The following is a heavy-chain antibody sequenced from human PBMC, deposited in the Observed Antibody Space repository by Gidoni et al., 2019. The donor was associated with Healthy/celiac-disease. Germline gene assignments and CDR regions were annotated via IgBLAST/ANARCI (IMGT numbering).Heavy chain of an antibody. D-gene: IGHD6-19*01. CDR2: IRSKANSYAT. V-gene: IGHV3-73*01. Sequence: EVQLVESGGGLVQPGGSRKLSCAASGFTFSGSAMHWVRQASGKGLEWVGRIRSKANSYATAYAASVKGRFTISRDDSKNTAYLQMNSLKTEDTAVYYCTRRDEWLVSPTDYWGQGTLVTVSS. CDR1: GFTFSGSA. J-gene: IGHJ4*02. CDR3: TRRDEWLVSPTDY.